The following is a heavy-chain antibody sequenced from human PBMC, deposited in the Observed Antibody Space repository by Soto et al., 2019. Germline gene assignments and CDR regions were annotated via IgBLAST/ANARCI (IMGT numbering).Heavy chain of an antibody. CDR2: ISWNSGSI. CDR1: GFTFDDYA. CDR3: ARMPTYYYFWSCQASYYYMDV. D-gene: IGHD3-3*01. Sequence: EVQLVESGGGLVQPGRSLRLSCAASGFTFDDYAMHWVRQAPGKGLEWVSGISWNSGSIGYADSVKGRFTISRDNAKNSLYLQMNSLRAEDSALYYCARMPTYYYFWSCQASYYYMDVWGKGNTVTV. V-gene: IGHV3-9*01. J-gene: IGHJ6*03.